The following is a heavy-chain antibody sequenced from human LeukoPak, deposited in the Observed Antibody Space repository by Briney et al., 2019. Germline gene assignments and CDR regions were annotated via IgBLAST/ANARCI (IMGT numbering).Heavy chain of an antibody. J-gene: IGHJ4*02. V-gene: IGHV3-23*01. D-gene: IGHD2-2*01. Sequence: GGSLRLSCAASGFTFSSYAMSWVRQAPGKGLEWVSAISRIGGSPYYEDSVQGRCTISRDNSKNPVYLQMNRLRAEDTAVYYCAKGEIVPGRRYFDYWGQGTLVTVSS. CDR1: GFTFSSYA. CDR3: AKGEIVPGRRYFDY. CDR2: ISRIGGSP.